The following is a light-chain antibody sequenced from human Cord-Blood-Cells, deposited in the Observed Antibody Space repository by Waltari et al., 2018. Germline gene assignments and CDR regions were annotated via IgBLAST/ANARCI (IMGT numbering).Light chain of an antibody. CDR2: AAS. CDR3: QQYYSYPLT. Sequence: AIRITQSPSSLSASTGDRVTITCRASQGISSYLAWYQQKPGKASKLLIYAASTLQSGVPSRFSGSGSGTDFTLTISCLQSVDFATYYCQQYYSYPLTFGGGTKVEIK. J-gene: IGKJ4*01. V-gene: IGKV1-8*01. CDR1: QGISSY.